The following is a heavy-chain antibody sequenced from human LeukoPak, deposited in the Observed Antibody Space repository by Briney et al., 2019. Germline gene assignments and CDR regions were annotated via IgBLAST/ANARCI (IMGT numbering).Heavy chain of an antibody. CDR3: ARGSFESDYYYYGMDV. D-gene: IGHD3-10*01. Sequence: PGGSLRLSCAASGFAFRTYAIHWVRQAPGKGLEWGSFISWDGTIKYYADSVKGRFSISRDNAKNSLYLQMNSLRAEDTAVYYCARGSFESDYYYYGMDVWGQGTTVTVSS. V-gene: IGHV3-30-3*01. CDR1: GFAFRTYA. J-gene: IGHJ6*02. CDR2: ISWDGTIK.